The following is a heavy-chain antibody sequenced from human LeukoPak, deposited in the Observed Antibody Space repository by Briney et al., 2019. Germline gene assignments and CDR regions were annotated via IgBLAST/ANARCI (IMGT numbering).Heavy chain of an antibody. Sequence: ASVKVSCKASGYTFTSYGISWVRQAPGQGLEWMGWISAYNGNTNYAQKLQGGVTMTTDTSTSTAYMELRSLRSDDTVVYYCARHGQQLWFWYGMDVWGQGTTVTVSS. D-gene: IGHD5-18*01. CDR3: ARHGQQLWFWYGMDV. J-gene: IGHJ6*02. CDR1: GYTFTSYG. CDR2: ISAYNGNT. V-gene: IGHV1-18*01.